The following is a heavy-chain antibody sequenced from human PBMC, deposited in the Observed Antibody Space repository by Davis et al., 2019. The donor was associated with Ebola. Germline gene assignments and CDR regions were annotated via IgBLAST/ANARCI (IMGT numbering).Heavy chain of an antibody. J-gene: IGHJ3*02. D-gene: IGHD2-8*02. CDR3: ASLRRTITGMDDAFDI. CDR1: GYSFSTYW. CDR2: IYTGDSDT. V-gene: IGHV5-51*01. Sequence: GESLKISCKTSGYSFSTYWIAWVRQMPGKGLEWMGIIYTGDSDTRYSPSFRGQVTISADKSIKTAFLQWSSLKASDTAMYYCASLRRTITGMDDAFDIWGQGTMVTVSS.